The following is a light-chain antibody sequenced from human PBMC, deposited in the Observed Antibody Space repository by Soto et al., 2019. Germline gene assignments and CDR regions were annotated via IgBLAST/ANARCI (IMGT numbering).Light chain of an antibody. CDR3: QQYYSTPFT. CDR2: WAS. J-gene: IGKJ3*01. Sequence: DIVMTQSPDSLAVSLGERATINCKSSQRVLHSSNNKNYLAWYQLKPGQPPKMLIYWASTRESGVPDRFSGSGSGTDFTLTISSLQAEDVAVYYCQQYYSTPFTFGPGTKVDIK. CDR1: QRVLHSSNNKNY. V-gene: IGKV4-1*01.